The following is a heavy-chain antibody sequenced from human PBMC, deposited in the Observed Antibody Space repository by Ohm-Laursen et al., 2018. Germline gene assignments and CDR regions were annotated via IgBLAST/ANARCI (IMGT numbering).Heavy chain of an antibody. CDR3: ARGSTYYYDSSGYYGFDY. Sequence: SLRLSCSAPVFTFSSYSMNWVRQAPGKGLEWVSSISRSSSYIYYADSVKGRFTISRDNAKNSLYLQMNSLRAEDTAVYYCARGSTYYYDSSGYYGFDYWGQGTLVTVSS. CDR1: VFTFSSYS. CDR2: ISRSSSYI. V-gene: IGHV3-21*01. D-gene: IGHD3-22*01. J-gene: IGHJ4*02.